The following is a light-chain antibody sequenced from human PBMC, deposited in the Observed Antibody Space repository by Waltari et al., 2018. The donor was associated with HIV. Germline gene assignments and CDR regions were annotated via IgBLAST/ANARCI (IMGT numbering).Light chain of an antibody. CDR2: DAS. CDR1: HSVSGNY. J-gene: IGKJ4*01. Sequence: EIVLTQSPATLSLSPGERATLSCGASHSVSGNYLAWYQQRPGLAPRLLISDASTRATGIPDRFSGSGSGTDFTLTISRLEPEDFAVYYCQQYDNWPPLTFGGGTKVEI. V-gene: IGKV3D-20*01. CDR3: QQYDNWPPLT.